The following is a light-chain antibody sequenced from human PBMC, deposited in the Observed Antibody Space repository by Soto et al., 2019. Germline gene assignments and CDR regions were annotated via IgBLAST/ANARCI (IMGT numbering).Light chain of an antibody. J-gene: IGLJ1*01. V-gene: IGLV1-47*01. CDR3: AACDDSVSGFV. CDR2: RNN. CDR1: SSNTGTNY. Sequence: QFVLTQPPSASRTPWQKVTDSCSGNSSNTGTNYVYWYQQFPGTAPKLLIYRNNQRPSGVPDRFSGSKSGTSASLAISGFRSEDEADYSCAACDDSVSGFVFGTGTKVTVL.